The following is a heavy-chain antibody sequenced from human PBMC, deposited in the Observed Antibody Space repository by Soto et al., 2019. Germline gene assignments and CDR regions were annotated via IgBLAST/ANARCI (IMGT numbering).Heavy chain of an antibody. CDR2: ISAYNGNT. CDR1: GYTFTSYG. D-gene: IGHD4-17*01. Sequence: GASVKVSCKASGYTFTSYGISWVRQAPGQGLEWMGWISAYNGNTNYAQKLQGRVTMTTDTSTSTAYMELRSLRSDDTAVYYCARDLGDYVNYGMDVWGQGTTVTVSS. J-gene: IGHJ6*02. CDR3: ARDLGDYVNYGMDV. V-gene: IGHV1-18*01.